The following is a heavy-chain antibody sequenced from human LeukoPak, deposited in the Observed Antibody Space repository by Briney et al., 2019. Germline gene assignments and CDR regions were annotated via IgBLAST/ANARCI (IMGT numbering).Heavy chain of an antibody. Sequence: GGSLRLSCAASGFTFSNYWMYWVRQSPGKGPVWVARLNSDGSNTAYADSVKGRFIISRDNAKNTLYLQMYSLSVDDTAVYYCVVANCGDNCSHWGQGTLVTVSS. J-gene: IGHJ4*02. V-gene: IGHV3-74*01. D-gene: IGHD2-21*02. CDR3: VVANCGDNCSH. CDR1: GFTFSNYW. CDR2: LNSDGSNT.